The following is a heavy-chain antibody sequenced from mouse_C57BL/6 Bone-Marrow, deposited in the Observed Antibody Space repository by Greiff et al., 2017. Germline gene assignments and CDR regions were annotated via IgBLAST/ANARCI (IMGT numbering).Heavy chain of an antibody. CDR3: ARVGKKRVYVDY. Sequence: VQLQQSDAELVKPGASVKISCKASGYTFTDHTIHWMKQRPEQGLEWIGYIYPRDGSTKYNEKFKGKATLTADKSANTAYMQLSSLTSEDSTVYFCARVGKKRVYVDYWGQGTTLTVSS. V-gene: IGHV1-78*01. CDR1: GYTFTDHT. D-gene: IGHD4-1*01. CDR2: IYPRDGST. J-gene: IGHJ2*01.